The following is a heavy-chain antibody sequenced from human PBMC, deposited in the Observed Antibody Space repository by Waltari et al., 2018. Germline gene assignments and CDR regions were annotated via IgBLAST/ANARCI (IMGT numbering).Heavy chain of an antibody. D-gene: IGHD3-16*01. CDR1: GYTLTELS. CDR3: ARREDPGGYFDY. CDR2: IIPIFGKA. J-gene: IGHJ4*02. V-gene: IGHV1-69*13. Sequence: QVQLVQSGAEVKKPGASVKVSCKVSGYTLTELSMHWVRQAPGKGLEWLGVIIPIFGKANYAQKCHGRVTITADESTSTAYMELSSLRSEDTAVYYCARREDPGGYFDYWGQGTLVTVSS.